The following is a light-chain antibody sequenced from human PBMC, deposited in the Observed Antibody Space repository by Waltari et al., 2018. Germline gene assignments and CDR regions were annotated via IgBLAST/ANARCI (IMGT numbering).Light chain of an antibody. CDR1: QGIDTY. J-gene: IGKJ4*01. CDR2: AAS. Sequence: DIQLTQSPSFLSASVRDRVTSTCRASQGIDTYLAWYQQRPGKAPTLLIYAASTLQSGIPSRFSGSGSGTEFTLTISSLQPEDFATYYCLQLSSYPLTFGGGTKVEIK. CDR3: LQLSSYPLT. V-gene: IGKV1-9*01.